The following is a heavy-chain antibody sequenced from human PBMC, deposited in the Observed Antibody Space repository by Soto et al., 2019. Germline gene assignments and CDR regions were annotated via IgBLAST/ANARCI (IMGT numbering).Heavy chain of an antibody. CDR1: GGSISSSNW. D-gene: IGHD6-19*01. Sequence: XXTLSLPCAVSGGSISSSNWWSWGRQPPGKGLEWIGEIYHSGSTNYNPSLKSRVTISVDKSKNQFSLKLSSVTAADTAVYYCARENSGGNWYFDLWGRGTLVTVSS. V-gene: IGHV4-4*02. CDR2: IYHSGST. CDR3: ARENSGGNWYFDL. J-gene: IGHJ2*01.